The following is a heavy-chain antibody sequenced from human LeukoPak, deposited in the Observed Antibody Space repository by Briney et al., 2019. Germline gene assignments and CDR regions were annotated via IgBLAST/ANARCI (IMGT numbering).Heavy chain of an antibody. J-gene: IGHJ4*02. V-gene: IGHV1-18*01. D-gene: IGHD1-14*01. CDR1: GYTFTSFG. CDR3: ARDVGITRFDY. CDR2: IRPYNGDT. Sequence: GASVKVSCKASGYTFTSFGISWVRQAPGQGLEWMGWIRPYNGDTDYAQRLQGRVTMTTDTSTSTAYLELTSLRSDDTAVYFRARDVGITRFDYWGQGTLVTVSS.